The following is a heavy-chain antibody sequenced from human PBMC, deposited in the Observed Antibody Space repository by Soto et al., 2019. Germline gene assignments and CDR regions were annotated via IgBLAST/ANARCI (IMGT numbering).Heavy chain of an antibody. Sequence: QVQLQESGPGLVKPSETLSLTCTVSGGSISSYYWSWIRQPPGKGLEWIGYIYYSGSTNYNPSLRSRVTISVDTSKNQFSLKLSSVTAAVTAVYYCARVWGGAFDIWGQGIMVTVSS. J-gene: IGHJ3*02. CDR3: ARVWGGAFDI. V-gene: IGHV4-59*01. CDR2: IYYSGST. CDR1: GGSISSYY. D-gene: IGHD3-10*01.